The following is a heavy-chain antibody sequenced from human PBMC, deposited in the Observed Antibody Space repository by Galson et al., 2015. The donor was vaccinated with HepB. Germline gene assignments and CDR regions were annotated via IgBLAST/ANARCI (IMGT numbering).Heavy chain of an antibody. D-gene: IGHD3-22*01. CDR2: ISGSGGST. CDR3: AKQTPPRHYDSSGYYGGYFDY. Sequence: SLRLSCAASGFTFSSYAMSWVRQAPGKGLEWVSAISGSGGSTYYADSVKGRFTISRDNSKNTLYLQMNSLRAEDTAVYYCAKQTPPRHYDSSGYYGGYFDYWGQGTLVTVSS. CDR1: GFTFSSYA. V-gene: IGHV3-23*01. J-gene: IGHJ4*02.